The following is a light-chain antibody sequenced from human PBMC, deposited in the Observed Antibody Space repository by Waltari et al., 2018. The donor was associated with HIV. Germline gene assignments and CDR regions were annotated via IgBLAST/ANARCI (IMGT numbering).Light chain of an antibody. J-gene: IGLJ2*01. CDR2: RKD. V-gene: IGLV1-47*01. CDR1: SSTIGNYF. CDR3: ATWDDTLSAWV. Sequence: QSVLTQPPSASGTPGHRVTISCSGSSSTIGNYFIYWYQQFPGTAPKLLIYRKDQPPSGVPDRFSVSKSGTSASLAISGLRSEDEADYYCATWDDTLSAWVFSGGTKLTVL.